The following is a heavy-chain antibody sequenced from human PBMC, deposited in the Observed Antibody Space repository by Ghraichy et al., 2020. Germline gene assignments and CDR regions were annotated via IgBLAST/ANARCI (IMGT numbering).Heavy chain of an antibody. V-gene: IGHV1-8*01. CDR3: ARGGGYESLLSSSVYYGMDV. J-gene: IGHJ6*02. D-gene: IGHD5-12*01. CDR2: MNPNSGNT. Sequence: VKVTCKASGYTFTSYDINWVRQATGQGLEWMGWMNPNSGNTGYAQKFQGRVTMTRNTSISTAYMELSSLRSEDTAVYYCARGGGYESLLSSSVYYGMDVWGQGTTVTVSS. CDR1: GYTFTSYD.